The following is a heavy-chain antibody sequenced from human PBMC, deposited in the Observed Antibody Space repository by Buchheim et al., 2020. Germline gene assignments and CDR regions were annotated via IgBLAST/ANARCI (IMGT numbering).Heavy chain of an antibody. Sequence: QVQLVESGGGVVQPGRSLRLSCAASGFTFSSYSVHWVRQAPGKGLEWVAIMWNDGIQKYYGDAVTGRFTVSRDMSKNTLYLEMNSLRAEDTAMYYCARGMFYYFDYWGQGSL. CDR3: ARGMFYYFDY. V-gene: IGHV3-33*01. CDR1: GFTFSSYS. CDR2: MWNDGIQK. J-gene: IGHJ4*02. D-gene: IGHD3-10*02.